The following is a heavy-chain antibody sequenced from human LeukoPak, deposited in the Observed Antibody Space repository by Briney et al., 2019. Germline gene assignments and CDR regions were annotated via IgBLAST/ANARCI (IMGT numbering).Heavy chain of an antibody. D-gene: IGHD3-22*01. J-gene: IGHJ6*02. V-gene: IGHV1-2*02. CDR1: GYTFTGYY. Sequence: ASVKVSCKASGYTFTGYYMHWVRQAPGQGLEWMGWINPNSGGTNYAQKFQGRVTMTRDTPISTAYMELSRLRSDDTAVYYCAREVGDNYYDSSGYSGEYGMDVWGQGTTVTVSS. CDR2: INPNSGGT. CDR3: AREVGDNYYDSSGYSGEYGMDV.